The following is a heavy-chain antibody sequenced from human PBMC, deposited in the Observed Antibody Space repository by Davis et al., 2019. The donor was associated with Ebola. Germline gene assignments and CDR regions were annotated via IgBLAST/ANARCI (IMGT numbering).Heavy chain of an antibody. Sequence: GESLKISCAASGFTFSSYWMSWVRQAPGKGLEWVANIKQDGSEKYYVDSVKGRFTISRDNAKKSLYLQMNSLRAEDTAVYYCARGPSTGNSFSYWGLGTLVSVSS. CDR3: ARGPSTGNSFSY. CDR2: IKQDGSEK. CDR1: GFTFSSYW. V-gene: IGHV3-7*01. J-gene: IGHJ4*02. D-gene: IGHD6-13*01.